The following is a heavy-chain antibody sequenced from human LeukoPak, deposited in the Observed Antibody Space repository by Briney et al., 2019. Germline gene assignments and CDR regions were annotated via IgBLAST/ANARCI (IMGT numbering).Heavy chain of an antibody. CDR3: AKGEYSRTSYYHYYMDV. CDR2: SHYSGDT. V-gene: IGHV4-59*11. Sequence: PSETLSLTCTVPSVSISSHDSSWIRHPPGRGLEWIGYSHYSGDTSYNPSRKSRVTISLDTSKNQFSLRLSSVTAADTAVYFCAKGEYSRTSYYHYYMDVWGKGTTVTVSS. J-gene: IGHJ6*03. CDR1: SVSISSHD. D-gene: IGHD6-6*01.